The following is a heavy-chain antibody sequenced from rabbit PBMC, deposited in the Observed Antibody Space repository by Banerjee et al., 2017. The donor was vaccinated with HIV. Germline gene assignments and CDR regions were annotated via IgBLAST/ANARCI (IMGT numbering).Heavy chain of an antibody. CDR3: ARSMLVVVVIPYYFNL. J-gene: IGHJ4*01. V-gene: IGHV1S40*01. CDR2: GYT. D-gene: IGHD1-1*01. Sequence: GYTVYASWAKGRFTISETSSTTVTLQMTSLTAADTATYFCARSMLVVVVIPYYFNLWGQGTLVTVS.